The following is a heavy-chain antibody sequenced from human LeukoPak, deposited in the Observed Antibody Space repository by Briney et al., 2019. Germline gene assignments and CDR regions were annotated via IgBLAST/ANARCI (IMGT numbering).Heavy chain of an antibody. CDR1: GFTFTSYS. Sequence: PGGSLRPSCAASGFTFTSYSMNWVRQAPGKGLEWVSSISSSTSYIYYADSLKGRFTISRDNAKNSLYLQMNSLRAEDTAVYYCARDSKGYCSSTTCPDAFDIWGQGTMVTVSS. J-gene: IGHJ3*02. CDR2: ISSSTSYI. D-gene: IGHD2-2*01. CDR3: ARDSKGYCSSTTCPDAFDI. V-gene: IGHV3-21*01.